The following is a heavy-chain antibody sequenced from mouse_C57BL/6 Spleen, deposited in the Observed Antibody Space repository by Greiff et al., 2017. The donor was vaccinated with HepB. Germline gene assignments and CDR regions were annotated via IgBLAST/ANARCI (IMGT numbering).Heavy chain of an antibody. J-gene: IGHJ2*01. V-gene: IGHV5-16*01. CDR1: GFTFSDYY. CDR3: AREGNHFFDY. Sequence: EVQLVESEGGLVQPGSSMKLSCTASGFTFSDYYMAWVRQVPEKGLEWVANINYDGSSTYYLDSLKSRFIISRDNAKNILYLQMSSLKSEDTATYYCAREGNHFFDYWGQGTTLTVSS. CDR2: INYDGSST. D-gene: IGHD2-1*01.